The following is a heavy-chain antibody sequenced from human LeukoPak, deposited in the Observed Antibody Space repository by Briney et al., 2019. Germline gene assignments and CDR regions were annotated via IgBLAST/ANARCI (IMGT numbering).Heavy chain of an antibody. Sequence: SETLSLTCAVYGGTFSGYYWSWIRQPPGMGLEWIGEIKHNGDSNYSPSLKGRVTMSADTSKNQFSLKLSSVTAADTAVYYCARGGCSGGSCYYYYYMDVWGKGPRSPSP. J-gene: IGHJ6*03. V-gene: IGHV4-34*08. CDR3: ARGGCSGGSCYYYYYMDV. CDR1: GGTFSGYY. CDR2: IKHNGDS. D-gene: IGHD2-15*01.